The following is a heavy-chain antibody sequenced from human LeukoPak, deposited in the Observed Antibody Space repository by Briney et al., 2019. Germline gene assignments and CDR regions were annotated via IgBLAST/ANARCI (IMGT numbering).Heavy chain of an antibody. CDR1: GYSFTHYW. CDR3: ATRSGDGYNLPLDY. J-gene: IGHJ4*02. V-gene: IGHV5-51*01. Sequence: GESLKISCKGSGYSFTHYWIGWVRQMPGKGLEWMGVIYPGDSDTRYSPSFQGQVTISADESIGTAYLQWGSLKSSDTAMYYCATRSGDGYNLPLDYWGQGTLVTVSS. D-gene: IGHD5-24*01. CDR2: IYPGDSDT.